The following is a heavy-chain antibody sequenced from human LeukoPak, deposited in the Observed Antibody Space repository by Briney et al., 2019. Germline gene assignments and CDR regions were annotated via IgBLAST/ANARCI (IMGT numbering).Heavy chain of an antibody. Sequence: GGSLRLSCAASGFTFDDYAMHWVRQAPEKGLEWVSGISWNSGSIGYADSVEGRFTIPRDNAKNSLYLQMNSLRAEDTASYYCAKGEVGSVDYWGQGTLVTVSS. CDR1: GFTFDDYA. CDR3: AKGEVGSVDY. V-gene: IGHV3-9*01. CDR2: ISWNSGSI. J-gene: IGHJ4*02. D-gene: IGHD1-26*01.